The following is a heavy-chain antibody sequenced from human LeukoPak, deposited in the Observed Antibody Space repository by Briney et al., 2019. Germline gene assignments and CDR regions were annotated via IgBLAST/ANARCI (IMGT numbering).Heavy chain of an antibody. D-gene: IGHD3-22*01. CDR1: GYTFTSYA. J-gene: IGHJ4*02. Sequence: ASVKVSCKASGYTFTSYAMHWGRQAPGQRLEWMGWINAGNGNTKYSQKFQGRVTITRDTSASTAYMELSSLRSEDTAVYYCASLRNYYDSSGYYDIFDYWGQGTLVTVSS. CDR2: INAGNGNT. V-gene: IGHV1-3*01. CDR3: ASLRNYYDSSGYYDIFDY.